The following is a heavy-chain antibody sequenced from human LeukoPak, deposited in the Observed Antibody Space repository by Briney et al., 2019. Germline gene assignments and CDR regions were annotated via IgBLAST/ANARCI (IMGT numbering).Heavy chain of an antibody. D-gene: IGHD3-10*01. J-gene: IGHJ4*02. CDR3: ARDKKSGESSEIDY. CDR2: INRDGSTT. Sequence: PGGSLRLSCAASGFTFSNYWVHWVRQAPGKGLVWVSRINRDGSTTNYADSVKGRFTVPRDNAKNTLNLQMNSLRAEDTAVYYCARDKKSGESSEIDYWGQGTLVTVSS. V-gene: IGHV3-74*01. CDR1: GFTFSNYW.